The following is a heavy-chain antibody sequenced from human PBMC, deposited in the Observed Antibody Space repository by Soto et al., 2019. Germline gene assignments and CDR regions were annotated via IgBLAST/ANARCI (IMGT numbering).Heavy chain of an antibody. CDR1: GDSISSYY. J-gene: IGHJ4*02. Sequence: PSETLSLTCTVSGDSISSYYWSWFRQPPGKGLEWIGYIPYTGRNNYNPSLKRRVTISIDKSKNHFSLKLSSVTAADTAADYCARYSNMPVAATAFDYWGPAIQVTGSS. CDR3: ARYSNMPVAATAFDY. CDR2: IPYTGRN. D-gene: IGHD2-15*01. V-gene: IGHV4-59*01.